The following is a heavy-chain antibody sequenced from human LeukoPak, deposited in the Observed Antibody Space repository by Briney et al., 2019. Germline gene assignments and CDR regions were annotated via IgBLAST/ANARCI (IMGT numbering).Heavy chain of an antibody. Sequence: GGSLRLSCAASGFSVSKNYMSWVRQTPGRGLEWVSLIYTGGNTYCADSVKGRFTISRDQSKNTLYLQMNSLRGEDTALYYCVTRIAATYWGQGALVTVSS. J-gene: IGHJ4*02. V-gene: IGHV3-66*01. CDR1: GFSVSKNY. D-gene: IGHD6-6*01. CDR3: VTRIAATY. CDR2: IYTGGNT.